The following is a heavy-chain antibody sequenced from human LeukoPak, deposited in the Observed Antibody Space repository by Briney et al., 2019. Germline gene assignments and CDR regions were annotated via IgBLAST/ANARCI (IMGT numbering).Heavy chain of an antibody. J-gene: IGHJ4*02. D-gene: IGHD3-10*01. CDR1: GGSISSHY. V-gene: IGHV4-59*11. CDR2: IYYSGST. Sequence: TSETLSLTCTVSGGSISSHYWSWIRQPPGKTLEWIGYIYYSGSTNYNPSLRSRVTISVDSSKNQFSLKLNSVTAADTAVYYCARGSGQWGFDSWGQGTLVTVSS. CDR3: ARGSGQWGFDS.